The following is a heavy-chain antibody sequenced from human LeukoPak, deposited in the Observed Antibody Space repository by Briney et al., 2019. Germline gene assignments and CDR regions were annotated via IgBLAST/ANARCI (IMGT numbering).Heavy chain of an antibody. CDR3: ASGPVVVTATDLYYFDY. CDR1: GGSISSSSYY. CDR2: IYYSGST. D-gene: IGHD2-21*02. J-gene: IGHJ4*02. Sequence: PSETLSLTCTVSGGSISSSSYYWGWIRQPPGKGLEWIGSIYYSGSTNYNPSLKSRVTISVDTSKNQFSLKLSSVTAADTAVYYCASGPVVVTATDLYYFDYWGQGTLVTVSS. V-gene: IGHV4-39*07.